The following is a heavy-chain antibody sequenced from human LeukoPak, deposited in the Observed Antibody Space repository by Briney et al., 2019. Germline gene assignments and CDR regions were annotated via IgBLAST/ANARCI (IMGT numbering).Heavy chain of an antibody. D-gene: IGHD3-22*01. V-gene: IGHV3-21*01. CDR2: ISSSSSYI. J-gene: IGHJ5*02. CDR3: ARSPKESNLPEYYYDSSGYYRLA. CDR1: GFTFSSYS. Sequence: GGSLRLSCAASGFTFSSYSMNWVRQAPGKGLEWVSSISSSSSYIYYADSVKGRFTISRDYAKNSLYLQMNSLRAEDTAVYYCARSPKESNLPEYYYDSSGYYRLAWGQGTLVTVSS.